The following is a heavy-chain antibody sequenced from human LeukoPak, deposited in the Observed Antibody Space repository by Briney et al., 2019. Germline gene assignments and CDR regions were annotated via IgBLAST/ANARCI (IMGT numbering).Heavy chain of an antibody. V-gene: IGHV5-51*01. CDR3: ARAYGCSSGDCYADY. CDR1: GYSFNTYW. D-gene: IGHD2-21*02. Sequence: GESLKISCKGSGYSFNTYWIGWVRHMPGKGLEWMGIIYGGDYDTRYSPSFQGQVTISADKAISTAYLHWSSLKASDTAMYFCARAYGCSSGDCYADYWGQGTQVTVTS. CDR2: IYGGDYDT. J-gene: IGHJ4*02.